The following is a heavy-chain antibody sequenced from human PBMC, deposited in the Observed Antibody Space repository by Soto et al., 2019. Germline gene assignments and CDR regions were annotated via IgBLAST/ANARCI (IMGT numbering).Heavy chain of an antibody. CDR3: ARDRLMATAGTARHYFGLDV. Sequence: ASETLSLPCPVSGCSIRSGGYYWSLVRQSPRRGLEWIGNIYYSGSTYYNPSLKSRLTISVDTSKNQFSLNLSSVTAADTAVYYCARDRLMATAGTARHYFGLDVWGQGTTVTVSS. CDR1: GCSIRSGGYY. CDR2: IYYSGST. J-gene: IGHJ6*02. V-gene: IGHV4-31*03. D-gene: IGHD5-18*01.